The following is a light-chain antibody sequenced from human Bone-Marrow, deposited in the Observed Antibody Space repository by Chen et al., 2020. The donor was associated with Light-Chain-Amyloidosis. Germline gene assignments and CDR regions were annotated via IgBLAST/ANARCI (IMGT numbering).Light chain of an antibody. Sequence: EIVMTQSPLSLPVTPGEPASLSCRSSQSPLYSDGSKYLDWYLQKPGQSPQLLIYLGSYRASGVPDRFSGSGSGTDFTLKISRVEAEDVGVYYCMQNLRTQNVESPPVTFGQGTRLEIK. CDR3: MQNLRTQNVESPPVT. CDR1: QSPLYSDGSKY. CDR2: LGS. V-gene: IGKV2-28*01. J-gene: IGKJ5*01.